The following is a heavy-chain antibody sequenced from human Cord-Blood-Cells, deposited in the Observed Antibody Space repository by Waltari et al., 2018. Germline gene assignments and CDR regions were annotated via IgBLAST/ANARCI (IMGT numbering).Heavy chain of an antibody. CDR2: INPNSGGT. CDR1: GYTFTGYY. CDR3: ARARGGTVQLERRPVDY. J-gene: IGHJ4*02. V-gene: IGHV1-2*02. Sequence: QVQLVQSGAEVKKPGASVKVSCKASGYTFTGYYMHWVRKAPGQGLEWMGWINPNSGGTNYAQKFQGRVTMTRDTSISTAYMELSRLRSDDTAVYYCARARGGTVQLERRPVDYWGQGTLVTVSS. D-gene: IGHD1-1*01.